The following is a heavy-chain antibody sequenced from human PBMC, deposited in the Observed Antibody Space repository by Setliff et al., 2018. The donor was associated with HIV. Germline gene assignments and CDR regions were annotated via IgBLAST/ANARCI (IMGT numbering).Heavy chain of an antibody. CDR2: INHSGST. V-gene: IGHV4-34*01. Sequence: LSLTCTVSGASVSTYYWSWVRQPPGKGLEWIGEINHSGSTNYNMSLWSRVTISLDASRNQLSLELISVTAADTAVYYCAGGPGTTSIDYWAQGTLVTVSS. J-gene: IGHJ4*02. D-gene: IGHD1-26*01. CDR1: GASVSTYY. CDR3: AGGPGTTSIDY.